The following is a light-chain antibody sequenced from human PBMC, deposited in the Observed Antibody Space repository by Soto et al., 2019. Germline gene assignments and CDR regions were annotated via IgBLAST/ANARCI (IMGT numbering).Light chain of an antibody. CDR1: QSVSSN. Sequence: EIAMAQSPGTLSVSPGERATLSCRASQSVSSNLAWYQQKPGQAPRLLIYGASTRATGIPARFSGSGSGTEFTLTISSLQSEDFAVYYCQQYNNWPTWTFGQGTKVDI. CDR2: GAS. V-gene: IGKV3-15*01. J-gene: IGKJ1*01. CDR3: QQYNNWPTWT.